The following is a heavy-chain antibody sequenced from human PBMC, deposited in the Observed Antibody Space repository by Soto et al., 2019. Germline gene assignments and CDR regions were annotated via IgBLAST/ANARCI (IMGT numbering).Heavy chain of an antibody. CDR1: GFTFSSYG. Sequence: PGGSLRLSCAASGFTFSSYGMHWVRQAPGKGLEWVAVIWYDGSNKYYADSVKGRFTISRDNSKNTLYLQMNSLRAEDTAVYYCASDLGYCSGGSCPRLGIIDYWGQGTLVTVSS. V-gene: IGHV3-33*01. D-gene: IGHD2-15*01. CDR2: IWYDGSNK. CDR3: ASDLGYCSGGSCPRLGIIDY. J-gene: IGHJ4*02.